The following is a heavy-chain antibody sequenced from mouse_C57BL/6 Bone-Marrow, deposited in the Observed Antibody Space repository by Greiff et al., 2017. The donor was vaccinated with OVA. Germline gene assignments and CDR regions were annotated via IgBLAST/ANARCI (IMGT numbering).Heavy chain of an antibody. V-gene: IGHV1-82*01. J-gene: IGHJ2*01. CDR1: GYAFSSSW. CDR2: IYPGDGDT. CDR3: ARRNYGFDY. Sequence: QVQLQQSGPELVKPGASVKISCKASGYAFSSSWMNWVKQRPGKGLEWIGRIYPGDGDTNYNGKFKGKATLTADKSSSTAYMQLSSLTSEDSAVYFCARRNYGFDYWGQGTTRTVSS. D-gene: IGHD1-1*01.